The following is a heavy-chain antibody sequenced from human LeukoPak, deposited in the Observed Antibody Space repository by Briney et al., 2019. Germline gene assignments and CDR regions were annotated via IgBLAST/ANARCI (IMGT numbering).Heavy chain of an antibody. CDR1: GFTVSSNY. J-gene: IGHJ3*02. D-gene: IGHD4-11*01. V-gene: IGHV3-53*01. CDR2: IYSGGST. CDR3: ARVGQSHDAFDI. Sequence: GGSLRLSCAASGFTVSSNYMSWVRQAPGKGLEWVSVIYSGGSTYYADSVKGRFTISRDNSKNTLYLQMSSLRAEDTAVYYCARVGQSHDAFDIWGQGTMVTVSS.